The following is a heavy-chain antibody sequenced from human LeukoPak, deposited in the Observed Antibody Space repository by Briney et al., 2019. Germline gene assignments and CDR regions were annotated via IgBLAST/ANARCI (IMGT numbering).Heavy chain of an antibody. J-gene: IGHJ4*02. V-gene: IGHV3-20*04. CDR3: ARDLAGPSDY. Sequence: GGSLRLSCAASGFTFDDYGMSWVRQAPGKGLEWVSGINWNGGSTGYADSVKGRFTISRDNAKSTLYLQMNSLRAEDTAVYYCARDLAGPSDYWGQGTLVTVSS. CDR1: GFTFDDYG. D-gene: IGHD6-13*01. CDR2: INWNGGST.